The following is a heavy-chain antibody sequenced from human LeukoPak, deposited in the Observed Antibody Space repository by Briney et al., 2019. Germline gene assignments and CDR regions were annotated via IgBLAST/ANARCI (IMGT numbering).Heavy chain of an antibody. D-gene: IGHD4-17*01. Sequence: PSETLSLTCTVSGGSISSYYWSWIRQPPGKGLEWIGYIYYSGSTKYNPSLKSRVTISVDTSKNQFSLKLSSVTAADTAVYYCARAQTYGDYRLLLDYWGQGIVVTVSS. CDR1: GGSISSYY. V-gene: IGHV4-59*01. CDR3: ARAQTYGDYRLLLDY. CDR2: IYYSGST. J-gene: IGHJ4*02.